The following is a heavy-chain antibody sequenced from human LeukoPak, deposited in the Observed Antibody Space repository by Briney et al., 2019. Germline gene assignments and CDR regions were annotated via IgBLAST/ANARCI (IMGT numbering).Heavy chain of an antibody. D-gene: IGHD3-3*01. Sequence: AASVKVSCKASGGTFSSYAISWVRQAPGQGLEWMGGIIPIFGTANYAQKFQGRVTITTDESTSTAYMELSSLRSEDTAVYYCATYYDFWSGSLLYYYMDVWGKGTTVTVSS. CDR2: IIPIFGTA. CDR1: GGTFSSYA. V-gene: IGHV1-69*05. J-gene: IGHJ6*03. CDR3: ATYYDFWSGSLLYYYMDV.